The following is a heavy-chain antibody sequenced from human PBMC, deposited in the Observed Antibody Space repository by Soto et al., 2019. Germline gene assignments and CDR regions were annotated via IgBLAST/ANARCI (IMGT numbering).Heavy chain of an antibody. J-gene: IGHJ4*02. V-gene: IGHV1-18*01. Sequence: ASVKVSCKASGYTFTSYGISWVRQAPGQGLEWMGWISAYNGNTNYAQKLQGRVTITADESTSTAYMELSSLRSEDTAVYYCARTFKYSSSWYIFDYWGQGTLVTVSS. CDR1: GYTFTSYG. CDR3: ARTFKYSSSWYIFDY. D-gene: IGHD6-13*01. CDR2: ISAYNGNT.